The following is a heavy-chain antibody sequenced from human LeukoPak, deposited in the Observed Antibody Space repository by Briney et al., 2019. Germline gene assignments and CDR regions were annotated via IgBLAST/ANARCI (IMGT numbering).Heavy chain of an antibody. V-gene: IGHV3-74*01. J-gene: IGHJ4*02. D-gene: IGHD3-10*01. CDR1: GYTFSRYW. CDR3: ARDVGGSGSY. CDR2: TDEHGSIT. Sequence: GGSLRLSCAASGYTFSRYWMHWVRQTPGKGLMWVSRTDEHGSITDYADSVRGRFTISRDNAKNTLYLQMNSLRAEDTAVYYCARDVGGSGSYWGQGALVTVSS.